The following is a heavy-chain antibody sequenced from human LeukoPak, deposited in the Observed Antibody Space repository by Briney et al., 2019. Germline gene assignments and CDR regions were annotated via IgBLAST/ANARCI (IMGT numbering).Heavy chain of an antibody. V-gene: IGHV3-23*01. J-gene: IGHJ4*02. D-gene: IGHD6-19*01. CDR2: LSGSGDST. CDR3: AKDSVAGSLYYFDY. CDR1: GFTFSSYY. Sequence: PGGSLRLSCAASGFTFSSYYMYWVRQAPGKGLEWVSSLSGSGDSTYYADSVKGRFTISRDNSKNTVYLQMNSLRAEDTAVYYCAKDSVAGSLYYFDYWGPGTLVTVSS.